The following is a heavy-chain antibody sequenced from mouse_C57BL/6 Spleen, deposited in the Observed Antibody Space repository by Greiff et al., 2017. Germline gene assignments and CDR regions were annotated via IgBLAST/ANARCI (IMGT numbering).Heavy chain of an antibody. CDR2: ISSGSSTI. CDR1: GFTFSDYG. J-gene: IGHJ4*01. V-gene: IGHV5-17*01. Sequence: EVQGVESGGGLVKPGGSLKLSCAASGFTFSDYGMHWVRQAPEKGLEWVAYISSGSSTIYYADTVKGRFTISRDNAKNTLFLQMASLRAEDTAMYYCAIYYIGARDYWGQGTSVTVSS. CDR3: AIYYIGARDY. D-gene: IGHD2-1*01.